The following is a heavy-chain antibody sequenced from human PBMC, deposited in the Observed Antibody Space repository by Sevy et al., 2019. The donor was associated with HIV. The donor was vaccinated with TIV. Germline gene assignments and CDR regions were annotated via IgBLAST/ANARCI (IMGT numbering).Heavy chain of an antibody. CDR2: SSAYNGNT. Sequence: ASVKVSCKASGYTFISYAINWVRQAPGQGLEWMGWSSAYNGNTNYAQKLQGRVTMTTDTSSSTAYMELRSLRSDDTAVYYCARSYGSGNYYGYWGQGTLVTVSS. V-gene: IGHV1-18*01. CDR3: ARSYGSGNYYGY. J-gene: IGHJ4*02. CDR1: GYTFISYA. D-gene: IGHD3-10*01.